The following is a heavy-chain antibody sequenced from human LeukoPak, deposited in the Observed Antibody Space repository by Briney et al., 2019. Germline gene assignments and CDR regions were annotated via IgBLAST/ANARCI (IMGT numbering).Heavy chain of an antibody. D-gene: IGHD6-19*01. CDR3: ARDLYSSGWTDAFDI. Sequence: ASVKVSCKASGYTFIGYYMHWVRQAPGQGLEWMGWINPNSGDTNYSQKFQGRVSMTRDTSINTAYMELSRLTSDDTAVYYCARDLYSSGWTDAFDIWGQGTMVTVSS. V-gene: IGHV1-2*02. CDR2: INPNSGDT. J-gene: IGHJ3*02. CDR1: GYTFIGYY.